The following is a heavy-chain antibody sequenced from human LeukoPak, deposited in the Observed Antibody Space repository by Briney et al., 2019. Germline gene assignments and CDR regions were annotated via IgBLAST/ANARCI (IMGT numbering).Heavy chain of an antibody. CDR2: VSPDGSST. V-gene: IGHV3-74*01. Sequence: GGSLRLSCAASGFTFSSYSMHWVRHAPGKGLVWVSRVSPDGSSTSYAESVKGRCTISRDNAKNTLYLQMKSLRAEDTAVYYCARATIFGVISPYWFDAWGLGTLVTVSS. CDR3: ARATIFGVISPYWFDA. J-gene: IGHJ5*02. D-gene: IGHD3-3*01. CDR1: GFTFSSYS.